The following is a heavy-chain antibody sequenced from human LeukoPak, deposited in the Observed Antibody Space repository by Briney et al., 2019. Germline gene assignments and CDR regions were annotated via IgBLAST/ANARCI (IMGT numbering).Heavy chain of an antibody. D-gene: IGHD2-15*01. CDR1: GYTFTGYY. J-gene: IGHJ5*02. Sequence: VASVKVSFKASGYTFTGYYMHWVRQAPGQDLEWMGWINPNSGGTDYAQNFQGRVTMTRDTSISTAYMELGRLRSDDTAVYYCARGRYCSDGNCYHNWFDPWGQGTLVTVSS. CDR2: INPNSGGT. V-gene: IGHV1-2*02. CDR3: ARGRYCSDGNCYHNWFDP.